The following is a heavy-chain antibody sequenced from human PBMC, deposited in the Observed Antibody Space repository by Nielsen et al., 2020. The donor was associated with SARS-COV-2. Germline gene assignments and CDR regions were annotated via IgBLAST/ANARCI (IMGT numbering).Heavy chain of an antibody. CDR1: GFTFSSYS. V-gene: IGHV3-21*01. CDR2: ISSTSSYI. CDR3: ASLNHYYYYGMDV. J-gene: IGHJ6*02. Sequence: GGSLRLSCAASGFTFSSYSMNWVRQAPGKGLEWVSSISSTSSYIYYADSVKGRFTISRDNAKNSLYLQMNSLRAEDTAVYDCASLNHYYYYGMDVWGQGTTVTV.